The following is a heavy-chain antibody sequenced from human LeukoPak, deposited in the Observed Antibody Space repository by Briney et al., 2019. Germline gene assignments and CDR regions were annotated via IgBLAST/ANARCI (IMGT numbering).Heavy chain of an antibody. J-gene: IGHJ4*02. CDR2: INHSGST. V-gene: IGHV4-34*01. CDR3: AIKARGYDYFDY. Sequence: SGTLCLTCAVCGGSFSGYYWRWVRQPPGGGVEWIGEINHSGSTNYNPSLKSRVTISVDTSKNQFSLKLSSVTAADTAVYYCAIKARGYDYFDYWGQGTLVTVSS. CDR1: GGSFSGYY. D-gene: IGHD5-18*01.